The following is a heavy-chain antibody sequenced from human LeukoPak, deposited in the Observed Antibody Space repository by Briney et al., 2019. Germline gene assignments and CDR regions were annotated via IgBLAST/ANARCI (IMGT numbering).Heavy chain of an antibody. CDR3: TSPPGGNSGSGDY. V-gene: IGHV3-73*01. CDR1: GFTFSDSA. Sequence: GGSLRLSCAASGFTFSDSAIHWVRQASGKGLEWVGRIRNKLNSYATAYAVSVKGRFTISRDDSKNTAYLQMNSLKIEDTAVYYCTSPPGGNSGSGDYWGQGTLVTVSS. D-gene: IGHD4-23*01. J-gene: IGHJ4*02. CDR2: IRNKLNSYAT.